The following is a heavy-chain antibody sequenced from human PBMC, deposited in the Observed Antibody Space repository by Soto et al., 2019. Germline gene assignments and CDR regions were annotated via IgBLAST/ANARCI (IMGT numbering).Heavy chain of an antibody. CDR1: GGSISSGGYY. D-gene: IGHD4-17*01. Sequence: SETLSLTCTVSGGSISSGGYYWSWIRRHPGKSLEWIGYIYYSASTYYCPSFQSRVTISVDTSNNQFSLKLCSVSALDTAVYYCAREGGDYMMAYWGQGTLVT. J-gene: IGHJ4*02. CDR3: AREGGDYMMAY. V-gene: IGHV4-31*03. CDR2: IYYSAST.